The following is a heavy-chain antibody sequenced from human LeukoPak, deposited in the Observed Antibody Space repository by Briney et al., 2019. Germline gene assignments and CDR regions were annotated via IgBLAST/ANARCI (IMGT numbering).Heavy chain of an antibody. D-gene: IGHD3-9*01. CDR3: ARGVLRYFDWLSESFDY. CDR2: ISYDGSNK. V-gene: IGHV3-30-3*01. Sequence: GRSLRLSCAASGFTFSSYAMHWIRQAPGKGLEWEAVISYDGSNKYYADSVKGRFTISRDNSKNTLYLQMNSLRAEDTAVYYCARGVLRYFDWLSESFDYWGQGTLVTVSS. J-gene: IGHJ4*02. CDR1: GFTFSSYA.